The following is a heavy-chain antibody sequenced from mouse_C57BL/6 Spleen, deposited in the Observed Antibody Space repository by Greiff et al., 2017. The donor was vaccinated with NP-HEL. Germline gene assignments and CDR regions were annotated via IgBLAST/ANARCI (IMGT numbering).Heavy chain of an antibody. CDR3: TTPFAY. CDR2: IDPENGDT. J-gene: IGHJ3*01. V-gene: IGHV14-4*01. CDR1: GFNIKDDY. Sequence: EVQLQQSGAELVRPGASVKLSCTASGFNIKDDYMHWVKQRPEQGLEWIGWIDPENGDTEYASKFQGKATITADKSSNTAYLHLSSLTAEDTAVYYCTTPFAYWGQGTLVTVAA.